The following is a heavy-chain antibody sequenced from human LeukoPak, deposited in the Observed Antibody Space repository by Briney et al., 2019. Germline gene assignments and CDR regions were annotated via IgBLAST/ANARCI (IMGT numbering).Heavy chain of an antibody. CDR3: ARLAPMTTVTKIDY. D-gene: IGHD4-17*01. V-gene: IGHV4-34*01. Sequence: SETLSLTCAVYGGSFSGYYWSWIRQSPGKGLEWIGEINHSGSINYNPSLKSRVTISVDTSKNQISLKVNSVTAADTAVYYCARLAPMTTVTKIDYWGQGTLVTVSS. J-gene: IGHJ4*02. CDR1: GGSFSGYY. CDR2: INHSGSI.